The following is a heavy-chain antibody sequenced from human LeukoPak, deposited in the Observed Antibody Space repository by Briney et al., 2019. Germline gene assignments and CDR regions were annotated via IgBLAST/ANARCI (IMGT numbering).Heavy chain of an antibody. CDR2: IHPNTGNP. V-gene: IGHV7-4-1*02. D-gene: IGHD3-16*02. Sequence: ASVKVSCKASGYTFTDYAMNWVRQPPGQGLEWMGWIHPNTGNPTYAQGFTGRFVFSLGTSVGTTYLQISSLKAEDTAVYYCARAYQSLGGLSLPDHWGQGTLVTVSS. CDR3: ARAYQSLGGLSLPDH. J-gene: IGHJ5*02. CDR1: GYTFTDYA.